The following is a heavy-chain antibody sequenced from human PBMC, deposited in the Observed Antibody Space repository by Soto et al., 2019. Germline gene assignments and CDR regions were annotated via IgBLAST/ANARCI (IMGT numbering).Heavy chain of an antibody. CDR3: TRTADFTSAFDI. J-gene: IGHJ3*02. D-gene: IGHD2-21*02. V-gene: IGHV3-13*01. CDR2: INVAGNT. CDR1: GFTFSNYD. Sequence: EVQLVESGGGLLQPGGSLRLSCAASGFTFSNYDMHWVRQAPGEGLQWVANINVAGNTFYPVSVKDRFTISREDAKNSFYLHINSLRADDTAVYYCTRTADFTSAFDIWGQGTMVTVSS.